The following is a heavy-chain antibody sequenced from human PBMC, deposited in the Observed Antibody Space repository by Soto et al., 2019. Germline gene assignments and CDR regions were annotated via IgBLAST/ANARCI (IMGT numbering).Heavy chain of an antibody. CDR3: ARYFPSSYYDSSGYSWAAPVFDY. CDR1: GYTFTSYG. Sequence: QVQLVQSGAEVKKPGASVKVSCKASGYTFTSYGISWVRQAPGQGLEWMGWISAYNGNTNYAQKLQGRVTMTTDTSTSTDYMELRSLRSDDTAVYYCARYFPSSYYDSSGYSWAAPVFDYWGQGTLVTVSS. V-gene: IGHV1-18*04. D-gene: IGHD3-22*01. J-gene: IGHJ4*02. CDR2: ISAYNGNT.